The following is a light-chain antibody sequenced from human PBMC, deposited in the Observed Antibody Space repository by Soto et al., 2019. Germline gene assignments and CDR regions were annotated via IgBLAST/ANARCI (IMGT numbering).Light chain of an antibody. CDR3: CSYAGSSTFYV. J-gene: IGLJ1*01. CDR1: SSDVGSYSL. V-gene: IGLV2-23*01. Sequence: SVLTQPASVSGSPGQSITISCTGTSSDVGSYSLVSWYQQHPGKAPKLMIYEGSKRPSGVSNRFSGSKSGNTASLTISGLQAGDEADYYCCSYAGSSTFYVFGTGTKGTVL. CDR2: EGS.